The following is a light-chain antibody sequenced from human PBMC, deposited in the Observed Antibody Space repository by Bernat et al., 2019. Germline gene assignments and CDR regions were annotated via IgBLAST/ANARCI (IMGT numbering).Light chain of an antibody. CDR1: RDVSTY. CDR2: AAS. Sequence: MQMTQSPSSLSASVGDRVTISCRASRDVSTYLAWYQQKPGKDPRLLIYAASTLHSGVPSRFSGSGSGTDFTLTISSLQPEDVATYYCQRYDDAPRTFGQGTKVEIK. CDR3: QRYDDAPRT. V-gene: IGKV1-27*01. J-gene: IGKJ1*01.